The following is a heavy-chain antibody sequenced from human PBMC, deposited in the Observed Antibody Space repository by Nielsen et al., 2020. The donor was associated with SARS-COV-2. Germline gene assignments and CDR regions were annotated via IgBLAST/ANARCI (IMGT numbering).Heavy chain of an antibody. CDR2: ITPTFGTT. V-gene: IGHV1-69*13. CDR1: GGTFSVYA. CDR3: ARGNFCTGGACYANWFDP. D-gene: IGHD2-8*02. J-gene: IGHJ5*02. Sequence: SVKVSCKASGGTFSVYAINWVRQAPGQGLEWMGGITPTFGTTNYAQNFQGRVSITANESTSTAYMELSSLRSEDTAIYYCARGNFCTGGACYANWFDPWGQGTLVTVSS.